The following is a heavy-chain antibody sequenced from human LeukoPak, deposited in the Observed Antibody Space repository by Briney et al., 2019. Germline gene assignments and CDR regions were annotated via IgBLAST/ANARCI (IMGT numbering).Heavy chain of an antibody. Sequence: PGGSLRLSCAASGFTIGGFAMTWVRQAPGKGLEWVSSIGSDYKTHYSESVKGRFAISRDNSQSTVFLQMNSLRAEDTAVYYCAKAGPGYSYGQGFYWGQGTLVTVSS. J-gene: IGHJ4*02. CDR3: AKAGPGYSYGQGFY. D-gene: IGHD5-18*01. CDR1: GFTIGGFA. CDR2: IGSDYKT. V-gene: IGHV3-23*01.